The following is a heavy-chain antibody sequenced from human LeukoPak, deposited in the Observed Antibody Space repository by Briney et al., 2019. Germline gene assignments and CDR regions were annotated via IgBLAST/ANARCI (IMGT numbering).Heavy chain of an antibody. CDR2: ISSSGSTI. V-gene: IGHV3-48*03. CDR3: ASLKIRRIGNAFDI. J-gene: IGHJ3*02. Sequence: GGSLRLSCAASGFTFSSYEMNWVRQAPGKGLEWVSYISSSGSTIYYADSVKGRFTISRDNAKESLFLQMNSLRPEDTALYYCASLKIRRIGNAFDIWGQGTMVTVSS. D-gene: IGHD1-1*01. CDR1: GFTFSSYE.